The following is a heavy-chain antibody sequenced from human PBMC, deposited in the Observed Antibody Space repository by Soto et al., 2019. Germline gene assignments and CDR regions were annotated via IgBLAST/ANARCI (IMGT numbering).Heavy chain of an antibody. Sequence: GSVRLSCVASGITSSSYAMGWVRQAPGRGLEWVSGISGNGGSSYYAGAVKGRFTISRDNSKNTLYLQMNNLTVEDTAVYYCAKRLFAVVVVGGYDVWGQGTKVTVSS. CDR1: GITSSSYA. D-gene: IGHD3-3*01. CDR3: AKRLFAVVVVGGYDV. J-gene: IGHJ3*01. CDR2: ISGNGGSS. V-gene: IGHV3-23*01.